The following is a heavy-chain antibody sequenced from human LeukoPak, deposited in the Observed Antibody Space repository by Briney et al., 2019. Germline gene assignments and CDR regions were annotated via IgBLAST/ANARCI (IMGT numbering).Heavy chain of an antibody. CDR1: GFTFSSYA. D-gene: IGHD5-18*01. V-gene: IGHV3-23*01. CDR3: AKKNGGYGYFFDY. J-gene: IGHJ4*02. Sequence: GGSLRLSCAASGFTFSSYAMSWVRQAPGKGLEWVSAISGSGGSTYYADSVKGRFTISRDNSKNTLHLQMNSLRAEDTAVYYCAKKNGGYGYFFDYWGQGTLVTVSS. CDR2: ISGSGGST.